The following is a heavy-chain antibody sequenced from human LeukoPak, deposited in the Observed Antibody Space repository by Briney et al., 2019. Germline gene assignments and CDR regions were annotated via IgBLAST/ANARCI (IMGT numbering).Heavy chain of an antibody. CDR2: ISSSGTYT. CDR1: ESTFSSYG. CDR3: ARGVGYCSSSRCSPGYYMDV. J-gene: IGHJ6*03. D-gene: IGHD2-15*01. Sequence: GGSLRLSCAASESTFSSYGMNWVRQAPGKGLEWASRISSSGTYTDYTDSVKGRFTISRDNAKNSLYLQMNSLRAEDTALYFCARGVGYCSSSRCSPGYYMDVWGQGTTVTVFS. V-gene: IGHV3-21*01.